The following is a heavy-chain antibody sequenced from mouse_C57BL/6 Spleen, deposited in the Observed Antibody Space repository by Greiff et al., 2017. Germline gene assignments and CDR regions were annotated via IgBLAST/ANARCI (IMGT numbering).Heavy chain of an antibody. CDR2: IRNKANGYTT. V-gene: IGHV7-3*01. CDR1: GFTFTDYY. J-gene: IGHJ4*01. Sequence: EVKLVESGGGLVQPGGSLSLSCAASGFTFTDYYMSWVRQPPGKALEWLGFIRNKANGYTTEYSASVKGRFTISRDNSQSILYLQMNALRAEDSATYYCASSQFTSAMDYWGQGTSVTVSS. D-gene: IGHD5-1*01. CDR3: ASSQFTSAMDY.